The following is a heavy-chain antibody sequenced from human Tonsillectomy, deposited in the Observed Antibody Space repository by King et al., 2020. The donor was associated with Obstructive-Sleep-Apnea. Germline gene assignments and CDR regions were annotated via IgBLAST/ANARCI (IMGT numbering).Heavy chain of an antibody. Sequence: QLVQSGGGLVQPGGSLRLSCAASGFTVSSNYMSWVRQAPGKGLEWVSVIYSGGSTYYADSVKGRFTISRDNSKNTLYLQKNSLRAEDTAVYYCASSVRREQLFDYWGQGTLVTVSS. V-gene: IGHV3-66*01. CDR1: GFTVSSNY. CDR2: IYSGGST. D-gene: IGHD6-13*01. J-gene: IGHJ4*02. CDR3: ASSVRREQLFDY.